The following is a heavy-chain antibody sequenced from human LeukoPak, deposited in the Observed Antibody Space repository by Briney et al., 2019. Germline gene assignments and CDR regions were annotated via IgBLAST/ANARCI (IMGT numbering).Heavy chain of an antibody. Sequence: PSETLSLTCAVYGGSFSGYYWSWIRQPPGKELEWIGEINHSGSTNYNPSLKSRVTISVDKSKNQFSLKLSCVTAADTAVYYCAREGGDGYNYYFDYWGQGTLVTVSS. CDR1: GGSFSGYY. CDR2: INHSGST. CDR3: AREGGDGYNYYFDY. V-gene: IGHV4-34*01. J-gene: IGHJ4*02. D-gene: IGHD5-24*01.